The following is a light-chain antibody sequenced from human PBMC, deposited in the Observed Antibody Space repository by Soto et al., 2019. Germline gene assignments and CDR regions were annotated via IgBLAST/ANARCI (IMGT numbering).Light chain of an antibody. CDR1: QGISSF. J-gene: IGKJ4*01. CDR3: QQLNNYPLT. V-gene: IGKV1-9*01. CDR2: AAS. Sequence: IQLTQSPSSLSASVGDRVTITCRASQGISSFLAWYQQKPGMAPKLLIYAASTLESGVPSRFSGSGSGTYFTLPISTLQPEDFATYYCQQLNNYPLTFGGGTKVEIK.